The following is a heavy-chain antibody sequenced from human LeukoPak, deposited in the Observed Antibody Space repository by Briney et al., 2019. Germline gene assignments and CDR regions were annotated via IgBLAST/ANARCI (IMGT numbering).Heavy chain of an antibody. J-gene: IGHJ4*02. CDR1: GFTFRDYW. CDR2: IKQDGGDK. D-gene: IGHD5-18*01. CDR3: VSAGYTYGTLYF. Sequence: GGSLRLSCAASGFTFRDYWMTWVRQAPGKGLEWVAYIKQDGGDKNYVDSVKGRFTISRDNAKNSLYLQMDSLRAEDTAVYYCVSAGYTYGTLYFWGQGTLVTVSS. V-gene: IGHV3-7*01.